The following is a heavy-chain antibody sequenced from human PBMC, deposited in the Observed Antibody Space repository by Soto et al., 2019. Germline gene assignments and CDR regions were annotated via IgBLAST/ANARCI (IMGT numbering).Heavy chain of an antibody. CDR1: GFIFNTYS. CDR2: ISPSGSYM. V-gene: IGHV3-21*01. D-gene: IGHD3-3*01. Sequence: VGSLRLSCAASGFIFNTYSMDWVRQAPGKGLEWVASISPSGSYMYYGDSLKGRFTVSRDNAKNSLYLQMDSLRVDDTAIYYCARFGLVTFDCWGQGTLVTVSS. J-gene: IGHJ4*02. CDR3: ARFGLVTFDC.